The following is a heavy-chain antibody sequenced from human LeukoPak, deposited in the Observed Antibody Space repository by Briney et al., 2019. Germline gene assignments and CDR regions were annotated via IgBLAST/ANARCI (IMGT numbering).Heavy chain of an antibody. CDR3: ARGINWGSGDWFDP. V-gene: IGHV3-48*03. CDR1: GFTFSSYE. J-gene: IGHJ5*02. D-gene: IGHD7-27*01. CDR2: ISSSGSTI. Sequence: GGSLRLSCAASGFTFSSYEMNWVRQAPGKGLEWVSYISSSGSTIYYADSVKGRFTISRDNAKNTLYLQMNSLRAEDTAVYYCARGINWGSGDWFDPWGQGTLVTVSS.